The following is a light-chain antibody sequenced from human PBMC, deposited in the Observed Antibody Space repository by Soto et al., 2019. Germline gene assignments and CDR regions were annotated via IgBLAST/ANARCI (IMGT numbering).Light chain of an antibody. V-gene: IGKV3-20*01. CDR3: HQYGSSPPFT. J-gene: IGKJ3*01. CDR1: QSGNSAY. Sequence: ESVLPQSPGTLSLSPGERATLSCRASQSGNSAYLAWYQHKHGQAPRLLIYGTSTRANGIPDRFSGSGSGTDFTLTISRREPEDFAVYDCHQYGSSPPFTFGPGTKVDIK. CDR2: GTS.